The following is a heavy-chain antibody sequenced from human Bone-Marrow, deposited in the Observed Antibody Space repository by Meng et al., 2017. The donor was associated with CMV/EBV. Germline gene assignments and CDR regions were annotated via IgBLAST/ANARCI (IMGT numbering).Heavy chain of an antibody. Sequence: GESLKISCAASGFPFSSYWMHWVRQAPGKGLVWVSRINSDGSSTSYADSVKGRFTISRDNAKNTLSLQMNSLRAEDTAIYYCAKAVLATCSGVFCYHFDYWGQGTLVTVSS. J-gene: IGHJ4*02. CDR2: INSDGSST. CDR1: GFPFSSYW. V-gene: IGHV3-74*01. D-gene: IGHD2-15*01. CDR3: AKAVLATCSGVFCYHFDY.